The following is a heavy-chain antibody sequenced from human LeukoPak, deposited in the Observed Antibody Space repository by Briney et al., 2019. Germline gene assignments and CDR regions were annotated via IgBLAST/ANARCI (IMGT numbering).Heavy chain of an antibody. D-gene: IGHD4-17*01. CDR1: GGTSSSYA. J-gene: IGHJ4*02. Sequence: SVKVSCKASGGTSSSYAISWVRQAPGQGLEWMGGIIPIFGTANYARKFQGRVTITADESTSTAYMELSSLRSEDTAVYYCAREVNGDSFDYWGQGTLVTVSS. CDR3: AREVNGDSFDY. V-gene: IGHV1-69*13. CDR2: IIPIFGTA.